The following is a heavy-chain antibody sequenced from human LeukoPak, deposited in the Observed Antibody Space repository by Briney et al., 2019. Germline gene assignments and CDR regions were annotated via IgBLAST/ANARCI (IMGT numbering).Heavy chain of an antibody. CDR1: GFTLRSYS. D-gene: IGHD3-16*01. CDR2: ISSSSSSK. V-gene: IGHV3-21*01. Sequence: PGGSLSFSCAASGFTLRSYSMNWVRQAPGKGLEWVSFISSSSSSKYYADSVKGRFTISRDNAKNALYLQMNSLRADDTAVYYCARVQGGWYYFDYWGQGTLVTVSS. J-gene: IGHJ4*02. CDR3: ARVQGGWYYFDY.